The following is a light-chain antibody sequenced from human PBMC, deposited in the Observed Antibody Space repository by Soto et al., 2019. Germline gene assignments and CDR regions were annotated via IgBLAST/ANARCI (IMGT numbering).Light chain of an antibody. V-gene: IGKV1-39*01. CDR2: AAS. CDR3: HHSYSTPRT. J-gene: IGKJ3*01. CDR1: QSISSY. Sequence: DIQMTQSPSSLSASVGDRVTITCRASQSISSYLNWYQQKPGKAPKLLIYAASSLQSGVPSRFSGSGSGTDFTLTISSLQPEDFATYYCHHSYSTPRTFGPGTKVDIQ.